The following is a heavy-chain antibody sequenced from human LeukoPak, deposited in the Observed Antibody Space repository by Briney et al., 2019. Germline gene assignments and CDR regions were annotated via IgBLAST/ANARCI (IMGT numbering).Heavy chain of an antibody. CDR2: ISSSGSTI. CDR3: ARSGYSGYDLFYYYYYMDV. J-gene: IGHJ6*03. CDR1: GYTFSSYS. D-gene: IGHD5-12*01. Sequence: GGSLRLSCAASGYTFSSYSMNWVRQAPGKGLEWVSYISSSGSTIYYADSVKGRFTISRDNAKNSLYLQMNSLRAEDTAVYYCARSGYSGYDLFYYYYYMDVWGKGTTVTVSS. V-gene: IGHV3-48*04.